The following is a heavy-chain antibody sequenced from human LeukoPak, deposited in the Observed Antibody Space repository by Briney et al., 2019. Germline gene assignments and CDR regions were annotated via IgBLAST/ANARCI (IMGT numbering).Heavy chain of an antibody. CDR1: GGSFSGHY. D-gene: IGHD3-10*01. V-gene: IGHV4-34*01. CDR2: IDHTGRS. J-gene: IGHJ5*01. Sequence: PSETLSLTCAVYGGSFSGHYWTWIRQPSGKGLEWIGEIDHTGRSTYSPSLTSRVTISKDSSKNQFSLSLGSVIAADTAVYFCARGENSGSYFSYFDSWAQGTPVTVSS. CDR3: ARGENSGSYFSYFDS.